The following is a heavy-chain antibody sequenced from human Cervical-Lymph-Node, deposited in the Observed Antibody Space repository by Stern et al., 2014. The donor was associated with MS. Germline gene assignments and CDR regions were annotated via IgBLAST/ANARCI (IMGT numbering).Heavy chain of an antibody. D-gene: IGHD3-10*01. CDR1: GYTFTSYY. V-gene: IGHV1-46*01. CDR2: INPSSGGT. J-gene: IGHJ4*02. Sequence: QVQLVQSGAEVKKPGASVKVSCKASGYTFTSYYMYWVRQAPGQGLELMGVINPSSGGTNHAQNLRGRVTMTRDTSTSTAYMELSSLRYEDTAVYYCARSRESVGYYGYFDYWGQGTLVTVSS. CDR3: ARSRESVGYYGYFDY.